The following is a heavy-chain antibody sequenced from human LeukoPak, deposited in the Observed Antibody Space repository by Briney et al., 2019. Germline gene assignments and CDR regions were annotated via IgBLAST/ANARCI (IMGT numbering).Heavy chain of an antibody. D-gene: IGHD3-10*01. V-gene: IGHV3-11*01. Sequence: LSLTCAVYGGSFSDYYMSWIRQAPGKGLEWVSYISSSGSTIYYADSVKGRFTISRDNAKNSLYLQMNSLRAEDTAVYYCASVRFGGDYWGQGTLVTVSS. CDR2: ISSSGSTI. CDR1: GGSFSDYY. J-gene: IGHJ4*02. CDR3: ASVRFGGDY.